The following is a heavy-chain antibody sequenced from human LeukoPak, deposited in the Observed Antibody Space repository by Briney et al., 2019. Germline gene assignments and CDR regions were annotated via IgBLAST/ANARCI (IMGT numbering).Heavy chain of an antibody. CDR3: AGYYGSGSYYGWFDP. Sequence: SETLSLTCAVYGGSFSGYYWSWIRQPPGKGLEWIGEINHSGSTNYNPSLKSRVTISVDTSKDQFSLKLSSVTAADAAVYYCAGYYGSGSYYGWFDPRGQGTLVTVSS. V-gene: IGHV4-34*01. CDR1: GGSFSGYY. CDR2: INHSGST. D-gene: IGHD3-10*01. J-gene: IGHJ5*02.